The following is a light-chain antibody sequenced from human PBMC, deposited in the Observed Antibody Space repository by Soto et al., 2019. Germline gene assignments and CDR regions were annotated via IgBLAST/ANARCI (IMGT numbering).Light chain of an antibody. CDR3: SSYTSSNTLL. V-gene: IGLV2-14*01. CDR1: SSDVGGYNY. CDR2: DVN. J-gene: IGLJ2*01. Sequence: QSALTQPASVSGSPGQSITISCTVTSSDVGGYNYVSWYQQYPGKAPKVMIYDVNNRPSGVSNRFSGSKSGNTASLTISGLQAEDEADYYCSSYTSSNTLLFGGGTKLTVL.